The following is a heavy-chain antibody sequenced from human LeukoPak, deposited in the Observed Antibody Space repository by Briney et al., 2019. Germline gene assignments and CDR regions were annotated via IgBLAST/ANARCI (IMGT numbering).Heavy chain of an antibody. J-gene: IGHJ4*02. CDR3: AKTLTFGGVSVNVFDY. V-gene: IGHV3-9*01. Sequence: GRSLRLSCAASGFTFDDYAMHWVRQAPGKGLEWVSGISWNSGSIGYADSVKGRFTISRDNAKNSLYLQMNSLRAEDTALYYCAKTLTFGGVSVNVFDYWGQGTLVTVSS. D-gene: IGHD3-16*02. CDR2: ISWNSGSI. CDR1: GFTFDDYA.